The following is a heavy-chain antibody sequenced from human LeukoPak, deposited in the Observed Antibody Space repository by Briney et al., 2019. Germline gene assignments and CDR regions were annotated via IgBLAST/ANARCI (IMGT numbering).Heavy chain of an antibody. V-gene: IGHV1-58*02. Sequence: ASVKVSCKASGFTXTSSAMQWGRQGRGQRLEGVGWIVVGSGNTNYAQKFQERVTITRDMSTSTAYMELSSLRSEDTAVYYCAADMSARDYPINWFDPWGQGTLVTVSS. CDR3: AADMSARDYPINWFDP. CDR2: IVVGSGNT. J-gene: IGHJ5*02. D-gene: IGHD4-17*01. CDR1: GFTXTSSA.